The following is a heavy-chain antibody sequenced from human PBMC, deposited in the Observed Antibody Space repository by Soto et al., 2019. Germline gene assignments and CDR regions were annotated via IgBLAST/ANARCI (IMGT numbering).Heavy chain of an antibody. D-gene: IGHD4-17*01. CDR2: ISGSGGST. V-gene: IGHV3-23*01. Sequence: HPGGSLRLSCAASGFTFSSYAMSWVRQAPGKGLEWVSAISGSGGSTYYADSVKGRFTISRDNSKNTLYLQMNSLRAEDTAVYYCARAPTTRGYYYGMDVWGQGTTVTVSS. CDR3: ARAPTTRGYYYGMDV. J-gene: IGHJ6*02. CDR1: GFTFSSYA.